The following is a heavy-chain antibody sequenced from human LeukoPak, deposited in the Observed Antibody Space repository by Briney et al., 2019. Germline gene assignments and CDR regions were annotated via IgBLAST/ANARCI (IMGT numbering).Heavy chain of an antibody. J-gene: IGHJ4*02. CDR2: VYYSGST. V-gene: IGHV4-59*01. CDR1: GGSISTFY. Sequence: SETLSLTCTVSGGSISTFYWSWLRQPPGKQLEWIVYVYYSGSTNYNPSFKTRVTISVDTSKNQFSLKLSSVTPADTAVYYCARVDYDSSGYFDYWGQGTLVTVSS. D-gene: IGHD3-22*01. CDR3: ARVDYDSSGYFDY.